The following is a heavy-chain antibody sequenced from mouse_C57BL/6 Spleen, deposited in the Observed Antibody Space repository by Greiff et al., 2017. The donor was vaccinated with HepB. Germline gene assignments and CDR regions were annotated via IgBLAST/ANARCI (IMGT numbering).Heavy chain of an antibody. J-gene: IGHJ4*01. Sequence: EVKVVESEGGLVQPGSSMKLSCTASGFTFSDYYMAWVRQVPEKGLEWVANINYDGSSTYYLDSLKSRFIISRDNAKNILYLQMSSLKSEDTATYYCARVKLRSYAMDYWGQGTSVTVSS. CDR1: GFTFSDYY. V-gene: IGHV5-16*01. CDR3: ARVKLRSYAMDY. CDR2: INYDGSST.